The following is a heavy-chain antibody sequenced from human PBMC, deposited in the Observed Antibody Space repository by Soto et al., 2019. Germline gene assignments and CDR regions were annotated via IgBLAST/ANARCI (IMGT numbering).Heavy chain of an antibody. V-gene: IGHV4-34*01. Sequence: PSETLSLTCAVYGGSFSGYYWSWIRQPPGKGLEWIGEINHSGSTNYNPSLKSRVTISVDTSKNQFSLKLSSVTAADTAVYYCARGYSSSWYGGYYFDYWGQGTLVTVSS. CDR3: ARGYSSSWYGGYYFDY. CDR2: INHSGST. CDR1: GGSFSGYY. J-gene: IGHJ4*02. D-gene: IGHD6-13*01.